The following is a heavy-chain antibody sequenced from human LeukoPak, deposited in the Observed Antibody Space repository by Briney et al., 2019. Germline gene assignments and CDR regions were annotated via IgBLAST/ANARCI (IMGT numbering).Heavy chain of an antibody. CDR3: AKDISWGVVTTIFDY. CDR2: ISWNSGTI. CDR1: GFTFDDYP. Sequence: SLSLSCATSGFTFDDYPMHWVRQAPGKGLEWVSSISWNSGTIGYADSVKGRFTISRDNAKNSLYLQMNSLRPEDTAFYYCAKDISWGVVTTIFDYWGPGTLVTVSS. J-gene: IGHJ4*02. D-gene: IGHD2-21*02. V-gene: IGHV3-9*01.